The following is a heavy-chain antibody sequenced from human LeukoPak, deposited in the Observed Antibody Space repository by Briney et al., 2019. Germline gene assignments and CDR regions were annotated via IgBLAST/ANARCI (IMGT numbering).Heavy chain of an antibody. D-gene: IGHD5-12*01. CDR3: AVLFMGYSGYDRIGPRSDY. Sequence: GASVKVSCKASGYTFTSYYMHWVRQAPGQGLEWVGVINPSGGSTSYAQKFQGRVTMTRDTSTSTVYMELSSLRSEDTAVYYCAVLFMGYSGYDRIGPRSDYWGQGTLVTVSS. V-gene: IGHV1-46*01. CDR1: GYTFTSYY. CDR2: INPSGGST. J-gene: IGHJ4*02.